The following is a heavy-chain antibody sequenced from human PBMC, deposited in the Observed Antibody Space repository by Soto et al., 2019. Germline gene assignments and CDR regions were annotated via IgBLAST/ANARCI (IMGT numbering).Heavy chain of an antibody. J-gene: IGHJ5*02. CDR1: GGSISSGDYY. CDR2: IYYSGST. V-gene: IGHV4-30-4*01. D-gene: IGHD5-12*01. Sequence: SETLSLTCTVSGGSISSGDYYWSWIRQPPGKGLGWIGYIYYSGSTYYNPSLKSRVTISVDTSKNQFSLKLSSVTAADTAVYYCARAGYSGYDYWWFDPWGQGTLVTVS. CDR3: ARAGYSGYDYWWFDP.